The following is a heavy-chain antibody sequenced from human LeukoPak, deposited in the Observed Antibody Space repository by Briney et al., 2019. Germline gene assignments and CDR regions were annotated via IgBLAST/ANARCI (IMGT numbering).Heavy chain of an antibody. D-gene: IGHD3-9*01. CDR1: GGSINSNSHH. Sequence: AETLSLTCSVSGGSINSNSHHWDWIRQAPGKGLERIGNIYYSETTSYNPSLKSRVTIPVDTSQNQFSLRLGSVPAADTAVYYCARRGDILTDYAFDYWGQGTLVTVPS. V-gene: IGHV4-39*01. CDR2: IYYSETT. CDR3: ARRGDILTDYAFDY. J-gene: IGHJ4*02.